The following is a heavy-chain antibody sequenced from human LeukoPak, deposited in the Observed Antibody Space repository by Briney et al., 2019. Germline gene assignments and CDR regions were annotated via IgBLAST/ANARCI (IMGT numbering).Heavy chain of an antibody. CDR3: ASAASGGVWYLDL. CDR2: VYYSGST. CDR1: TASISDYY. V-gene: IGHV4-59*08. D-gene: IGHD3-16*01. J-gene: IGHJ2*01. Sequence: PSETLSLTCTVSTASISDYYWSWIRQPPGKGLEWIGYVYYSGSTSYNPALKSRVTISLDTSKNQFSRKLSSVTAADTAVYYCASAASGGVWYLDLWGRGTLVTVSS.